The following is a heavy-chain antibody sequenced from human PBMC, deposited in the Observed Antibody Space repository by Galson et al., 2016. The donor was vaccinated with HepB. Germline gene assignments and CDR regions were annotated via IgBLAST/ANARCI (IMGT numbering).Heavy chain of an antibody. J-gene: IGHJ6*02. CDR1: GFTFSDHY. CDR3: ASSKRGSVTYYYYYGMDV. CDR2: TRNKANSYTT. D-gene: IGHD2-21*02. Sequence: SLRLSCAASGFTFSDHYMDWVRQAPGKGLEWVGRTRNKANSYTTEYAASVKGRFTISRDDSKSSLYLQMNSLKTEDAAVYYCASSKRGSVTYYYYYGMDVWGQGTTVTVSS. V-gene: IGHV3-72*01.